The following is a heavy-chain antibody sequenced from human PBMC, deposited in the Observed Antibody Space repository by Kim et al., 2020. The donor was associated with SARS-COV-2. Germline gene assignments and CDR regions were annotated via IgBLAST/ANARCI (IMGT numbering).Heavy chain of an antibody. Sequence: GGSLRLSCAASGFTFSRYWMHWVRQAPGKGLVWVSHVNIDGTITNYADSLKGRLTISRDNAKNTLFLQMNSLRVEDTVMYYCATGGEQGMAYWGQGTLVIVSS. CDR2: VNIDGTIT. J-gene: IGHJ4*02. CDR1: GFTFSRYW. D-gene: IGHD3-16*01. V-gene: IGHV3-74*01. CDR3: ATGGEQGMAY.